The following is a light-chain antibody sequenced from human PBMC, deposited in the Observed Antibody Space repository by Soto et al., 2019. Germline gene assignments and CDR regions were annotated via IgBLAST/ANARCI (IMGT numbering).Light chain of an antibody. J-gene: IGKJ3*01. Sequence: DIVMTQSPLSLPVTPGEPASISCRSSQSLLHSNGYNYLDWYLQKPGQSPQLLIYLGSNRASGVPDRFSVRGSCTDFTLKISRVEAEDVGVYYCMQALQTPLFTFGPGTKVDIK. CDR3: MQALQTPLFT. CDR1: QSLLHSNGYNY. CDR2: LGS. V-gene: IGKV2-28*01.